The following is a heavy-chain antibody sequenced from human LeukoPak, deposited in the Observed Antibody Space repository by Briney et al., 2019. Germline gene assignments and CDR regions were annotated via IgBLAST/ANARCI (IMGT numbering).Heavy chain of an antibody. J-gene: IGHJ6*03. CDR1: GGSISSYY. CDR3: ARGAYPSGYYMDV. Sequence: PSETLSLTCTVSGGSISSYYWSWIRQPPGKGLEWIGYIYYSGSTNYNPSLKSRVTISVDTSKNQFSLKLSSVTAADTAAYYCARGAYPSGYYMDVWGKGTTVTVSS. CDR2: IYYSGST. V-gene: IGHV4-59*01.